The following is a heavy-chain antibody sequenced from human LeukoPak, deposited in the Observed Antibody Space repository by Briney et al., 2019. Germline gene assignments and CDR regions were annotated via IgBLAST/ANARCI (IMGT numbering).Heavy chain of an antibody. V-gene: IGHV1-2*02. CDR1: GYTFTDYY. CDR3: ARAGVWDYSDSSGYHNAAFDI. Sequence: EASVKVSCKASGYTFTDYYMHWVRQAPGQGLEWMGWINPSSGGTNYAQKFQGRVTVTRDTSISTAYMDLSRLRSDDTAVYYCARAGVWDYSDSSGYHNAAFDIWGQGTTVTVSS. CDR2: INPSSGGT. D-gene: IGHD3-22*01. J-gene: IGHJ3*02.